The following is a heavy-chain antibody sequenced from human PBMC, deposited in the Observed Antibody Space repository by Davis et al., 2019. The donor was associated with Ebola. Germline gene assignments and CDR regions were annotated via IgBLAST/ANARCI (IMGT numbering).Heavy chain of an antibody. V-gene: IGHV4-31*03. Sequence: SETLSLTCTVSGGSISSSSYYWSWIRQHPGKGLEWIGYIYYSGSTYYNPSLKSRVTISVDTSKNQFSLKLSSVTAADTAVYYCARGGVRVRYYYYGMDVWGQGTTVTVSS. CDR1: GGSISSSSYY. D-gene: IGHD3-16*01. CDR2: IYYSGST. CDR3: ARGGVRVRYYYYGMDV. J-gene: IGHJ6*02.